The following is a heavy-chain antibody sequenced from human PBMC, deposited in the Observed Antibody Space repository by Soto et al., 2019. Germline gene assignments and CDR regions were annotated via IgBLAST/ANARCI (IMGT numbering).Heavy chain of an antibody. D-gene: IGHD3-9*01. V-gene: IGHV3-23*01. Sequence: GGSLRLSCAASGFTFSNYAMTWVRQDPGKGLEWVSAISGRGGCTYYADSLKGRFTISRDNSKNTLYLRMNSLKAEDTAVFYCAKDRAIRPGSYFDYWGQGPQVTVSS. CDR2: ISGRGGCT. J-gene: IGHJ4*02. CDR3: AKDRAIRPGSYFDY. CDR1: GFTFSNYA.